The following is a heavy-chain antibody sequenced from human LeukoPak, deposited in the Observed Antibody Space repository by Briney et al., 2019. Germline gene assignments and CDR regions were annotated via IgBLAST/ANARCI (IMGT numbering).Heavy chain of an antibody. J-gene: IGHJ4*02. D-gene: IGHD6-13*01. CDR2: ISTYSGNT. V-gene: IGHV1-18*01. CDR1: GYSFAGYG. Sequence: ALVKVSCKPSGYSFAGYGISWVRQAPGQGLEWIGWISTYSGNTNYAHNLQGRITVTTETSTRTAYMELRSLRSDDTAVYYCARVGAAPGQFDYWGQGTQLTVSS. CDR3: ARVGAAPGQFDY.